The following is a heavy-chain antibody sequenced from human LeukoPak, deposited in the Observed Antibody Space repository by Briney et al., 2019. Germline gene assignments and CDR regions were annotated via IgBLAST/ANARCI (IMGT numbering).Heavy chain of an antibody. CDR3: ATLQVYYYMDV. J-gene: IGHJ6*03. CDR2: ISSSSSYI. CDR1: GFTFSSYS. Sequence: GGSLRLSCAASGFTFSSYSMNWVRQAPGKGLEWVSSISSSSSYIYYADSVKGRFTISRDNAKNSLYLQVNSLRAEDTAVYYCATLQVYYYMDVWGKGTTVTVSS. V-gene: IGHV3-21*01.